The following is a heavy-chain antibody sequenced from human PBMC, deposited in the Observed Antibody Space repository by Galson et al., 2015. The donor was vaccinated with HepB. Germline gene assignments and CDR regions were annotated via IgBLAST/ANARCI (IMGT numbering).Heavy chain of an antibody. CDR3: AKDRYLVTEPAADIDY. J-gene: IGHJ4*02. V-gene: IGHV3-30*18. D-gene: IGHD2-2*01. CDR1: GFTFSNCG. CDR2: ISYDGNSK. Sequence: SLRLSCAASGFTFSNCGMHWVRQAPGKGLEWVAVISYDGNSKYYEDSVKGRFTISRDNSKNTLYLQTYSLRVEDTAIYYCAKDRYLVTEPAADIDYWGQGTLVTVSS.